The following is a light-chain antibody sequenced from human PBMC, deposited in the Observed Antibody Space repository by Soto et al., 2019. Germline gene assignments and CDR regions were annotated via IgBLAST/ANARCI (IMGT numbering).Light chain of an antibody. Sequence: DIQLTPSPSSVSASVGDRVTITCRTSQGISSWLAWYQPKPGKTPRLLIYAASSLQSGDPSRFSGSGSGTDFTLTFSNLQPEDFASYHCQPANSSPLTFGEGTKVEIK. V-gene: IGKV1-12*01. CDR1: QGISSW. CDR2: AAS. CDR3: QPANSSPLT. J-gene: IGKJ4*01.